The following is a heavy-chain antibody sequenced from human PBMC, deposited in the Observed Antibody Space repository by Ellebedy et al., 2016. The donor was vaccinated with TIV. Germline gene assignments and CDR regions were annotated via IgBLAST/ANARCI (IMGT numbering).Heavy chain of an antibody. CDR2: ISAYNGNT. Sequence: ASVKVSCXASGYTFTSYGISWVRQAPGQGLEWMGWISAYNGNTNYAQKLQGRVTMTTDTSTSTAYMELRSLRSDDTAVYYCARGARYYDPLGYFDLWGRGTLVTVSS. CDR1: GYTFTSYG. J-gene: IGHJ2*01. D-gene: IGHD3-3*01. CDR3: ARGARYYDPLGYFDL. V-gene: IGHV1-18*01.